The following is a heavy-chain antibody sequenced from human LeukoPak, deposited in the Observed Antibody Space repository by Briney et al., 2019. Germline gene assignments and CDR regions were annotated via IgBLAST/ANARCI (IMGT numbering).Heavy chain of an antibody. CDR3: ARGGRDGYPYYYYYMDV. CDR1: GGTFSSYA. J-gene: IGHJ6*03. V-gene: IGHV1-69*05. Sequence: SVKVSCKASGGTFSSYAISWMRQAPGQGLEWMGRIIPIFGTANYAQKFQGRVTITTDESTSAAYMELSSLRSEDTAVYYCARGGRDGYPYYYYYMDVWGKGTTVTVSS. D-gene: IGHD5-24*01. CDR2: IIPIFGTA.